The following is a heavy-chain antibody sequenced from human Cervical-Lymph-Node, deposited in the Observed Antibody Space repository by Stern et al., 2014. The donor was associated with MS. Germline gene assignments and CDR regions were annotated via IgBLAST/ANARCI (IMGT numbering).Heavy chain of an antibody. Sequence: QVQLGQSGAEVKKPGSSVKVSCKSSGGISWVRQAPGQGLEWMGGVIPFGGTSNYAQKVQGIVTITEDTSTNTTYLHLSRLTSADTAVYYCARGSGDNWFGPWGQGTLVTVSS. J-gene: IGHJ5*02. D-gene: IGHD3-10*01. CDR2: VIPFGGTS. CDR1: GG. CDR3: ARGSGDNWFGP. V-gene: IGHV1-69*06.